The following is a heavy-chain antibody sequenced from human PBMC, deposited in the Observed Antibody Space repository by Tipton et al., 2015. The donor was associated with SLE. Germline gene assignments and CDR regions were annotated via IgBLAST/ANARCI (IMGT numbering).Heavy chain of an antibody. V-gene: IGHV4-34*01. Sequence: TLSLTCAVYGGSFSGYYWSWIRQPPGKGLEWIGEINHSGSINYNPSLKSRVTISVDTSKNQFSLKLSSVTAADTAVYYCARGVRGLSDYWGQGTLVTVSS. CDR2: INHSGSI. D-gene: IGHD3-10*01. CDR1: GGSFSGYY. J-gene: IGHJ4*02. CDR3: ARGVRGLSDY.